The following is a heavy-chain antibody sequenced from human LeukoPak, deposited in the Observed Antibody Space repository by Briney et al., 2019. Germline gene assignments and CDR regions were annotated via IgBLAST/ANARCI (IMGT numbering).Heavy chain of an antibody. Sequence: SETLSLTCTVSAGSISSGDYYWRWIRQPPGKGLEWIGYIYYSGSTYYNPSLKSRVTISVDTSKNQFSLKLSSVTAADTAVYYCARVRGSYYRFDPWGQGTLVTVSS. CDR3: ARVRGSYYRFDP. CDR2: IYYSGST. D-gene: IGHD1-26*01. CDR1: AGSISSGDYY. J-gene: IGHJ5*02. V-gene: IGHV4-30-4*08.